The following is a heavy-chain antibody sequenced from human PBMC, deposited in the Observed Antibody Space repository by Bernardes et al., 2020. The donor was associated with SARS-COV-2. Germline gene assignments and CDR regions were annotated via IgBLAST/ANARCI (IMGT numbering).Heavy chain of an antibody. Sequence: GGSLRLSCGASGFTFDDYGMGWVRQAPGKWPEWVSSVNWNGDDTDYADSVKGRFTISRDNARNSLFLQMNSLTVDDTAFYYCVRQLAFCRPSGCSRIPNVFDSWGRGILVTVSS. CDR2: VNWNGDDT. V-gene: IGHV3-20*04. D-gene: IGHD3-3*02. CDR1: GFTFDDYG. CDR3: VRQLAFCRPSGCSRIPNVFDS. J-gene: IGHJ4*02.